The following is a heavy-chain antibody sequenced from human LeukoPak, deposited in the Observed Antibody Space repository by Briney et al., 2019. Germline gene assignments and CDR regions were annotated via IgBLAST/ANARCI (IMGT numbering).Heavy chain of an antibody. CDR3: ARQYSSSWDWFDP. V-gene: IGHV4-38-2*02. CDR2: IFHTGST. Sequence: SETLSLTCTVSGDSISSGNYWGWIRQPPGKGLEWIGSIFHTGSTYFNLSLKSRVTISVDTSKNQFSLKLSSVTAADTAVYYCARQYSSSWDWFDPWGQGTLVTVSS. CDR1: GDSISSGNY. D-gene: IGHD6-13*01. J-gene: IGHJ5*02.